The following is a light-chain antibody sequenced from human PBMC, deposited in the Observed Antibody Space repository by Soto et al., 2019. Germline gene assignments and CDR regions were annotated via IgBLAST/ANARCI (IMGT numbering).Light chain of an antibody. CDR3: CSYAGSYTYYV. J-gene: IGLJ1*01. Sequence: QSALTQPRSVSGSPGQSVTISCTGTSSDVGAYNYVSGYQQHPGKAPKLMIYDVSKRPSGVPDRFSGSKSGNTASLTISGFQAEDEADYYCCSYAGSYTYYVFGSGTKLTVL. CDR1: SSDVGAYNY. CDR2: DVS. V-gene: IGLV2-11*01.